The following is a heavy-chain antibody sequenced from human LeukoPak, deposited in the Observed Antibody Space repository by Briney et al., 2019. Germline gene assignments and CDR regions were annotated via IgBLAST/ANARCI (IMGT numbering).Heavy chain of an antibody. V-gene: IGHV5-10-1*01. CDR3: ARHSIAVASTGHFDY. Sequence: GESLKISCKGSGYSFTSYWISWVRQMPGKGLEWMGRTDPSDSYTNYSPSFQGHVTISADKSISTAYLQWSSLKASDTAMYYCARHSIAVASTGHFDYWGQGTLVTVSS. CDR1: GYSFTSYW. CDR2: TDPSDSYT. D-gene: IGHD6-19*01. J-gene: IGHJ4*02.